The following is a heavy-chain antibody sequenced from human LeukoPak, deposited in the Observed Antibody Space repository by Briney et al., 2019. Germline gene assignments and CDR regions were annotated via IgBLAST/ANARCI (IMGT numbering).Heavy chain of an antibody. CDR3: ARERYSSSWYDAFDI. Sequence: GGSLRLSCAVSGFTFSDYYMSWIRQAPGKGLEWVSSISSSSSYIYYADSVKGRFTISRDNAKNSLYLQMNSLRAEDTAVYYCARERYSSSWYDAFDIWGQGTMVTVSS. J-gene: IGHJ3*02. CDR1: GFTFSDYY. V-gene: IGHV3-11*06. D-gene: IGHD6-13*01. CDR2: ISSSSSYI.